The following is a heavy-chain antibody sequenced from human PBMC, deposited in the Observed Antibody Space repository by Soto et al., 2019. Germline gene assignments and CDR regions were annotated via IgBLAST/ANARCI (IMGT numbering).Heavy chain of an antibody. Sequence: EVQLLESGGGLVQPGGSLRLSCAASGFTFSSYAMSWVRQAPGKGLEWVSSLSGSGYSTYYADSVKGRFTISRDNSKNTLYPQMNSLRGEDTAVYYCAKDVLWFGELLGDHWGQGTLVTVSS. J-gene: IGHJ4*02. V-gene: IGHV3-23*01. CDR1: GFTFSSYA. CDR2: LSGSGYST. D-gene: IGHD3-10*01. CDR3: AKDVLWFGELLGDH.